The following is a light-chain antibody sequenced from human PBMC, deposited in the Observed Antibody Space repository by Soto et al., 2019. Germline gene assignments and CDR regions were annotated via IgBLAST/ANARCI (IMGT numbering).Light chain of an antibody. CDR2: AAS. CDR3: QQYYSYPWT. J-gene: IGKJ1*01. Sequence: EIVMTQSPATLSVSPGEGATLSCRASQSVSSYLAWYQHKPGQAPRLLIYAASTLQSGVPSRFSGSGSGTDFTLTISCLQSEDFATYYCQQYYSYPWTFGQGTKVDIK. V-gene: IGKV3-15*01. CDR1: QSVSSY.